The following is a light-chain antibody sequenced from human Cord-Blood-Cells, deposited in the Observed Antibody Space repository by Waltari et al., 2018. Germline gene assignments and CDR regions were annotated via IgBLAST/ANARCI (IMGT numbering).Light chain of an antibody. V-gene: IGLV2-8*01. CDR2: EVS. CDR3: SSYAGSNNVV. J-gene: IGLJ2*01. CDR1: RSDVGGYNY. Sequence: SVTISCTGTRSDVGGYNYVSWYQQHPGKAPKLMIYEVSKRPSGVPDRFSGSKSGNTASLTVSGLQAEDEADYYCSSYAGSNNVVFGGGTKLTVL.